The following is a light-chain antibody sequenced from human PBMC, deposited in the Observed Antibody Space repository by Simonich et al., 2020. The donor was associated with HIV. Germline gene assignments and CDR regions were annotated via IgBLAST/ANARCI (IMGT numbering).Light chain of an antibody. CDR1: QGISSA. V-gene: IGKV1D-13*01. CDR3: QQYNNWWT. Sequence: AIQLTQSPSSLSASVGDRVTITCRASQGISSALAWYQQKPGKAPKLLIYDASSLESGVPSRFSGSGSGTDFTLTISSLQPEDFAVYYCQQYNNWWTFGQGTKVEIK. J-gene: IGKJ1*01. CDR2: DAS.